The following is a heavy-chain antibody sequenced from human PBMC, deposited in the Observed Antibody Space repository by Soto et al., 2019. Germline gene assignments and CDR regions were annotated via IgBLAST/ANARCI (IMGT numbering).Heavy chain of an antibody. Sequence: GVLRLSCAASGFTFSSYGMHWVRQAPGKGLEWVAVIWYDGSNKYYADSVKGRFTISRDNSKNTLYLQMNSLRAEDTAVYYCARVMALLQQYSSGWAGYYYYGMDVWGQGTTVTVSS. CDR3: ARVMALLQQYSSGWAGYYYYGMDV. CDR1: GFTFSSYG. J-gene: IGHJ6*02. V-gene: IGHV3-33*01. CDR2: IWYDGSNK. D-gene: IGHD6-19*01.